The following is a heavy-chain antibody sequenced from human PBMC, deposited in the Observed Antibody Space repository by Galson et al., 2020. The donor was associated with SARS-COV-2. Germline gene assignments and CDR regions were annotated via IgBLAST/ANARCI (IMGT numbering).Heavy chain of an antibody. D-gene: IGHD2-8*01. CDR2: IYSEGSST. Sequence: GGSLRLSCAVSGFTFSSYWMHWVRQAPGKGLVWVSRIYSEGSSTSYADSVKGRFTISGDNAKNTLYLQMNSLRAEDTAVYYCARGDMVNDYFDYWGQGTLVTVSS. J-gene: IGHJ4*02. CDR1: GFTFSSYW. V-gene: IGHV3-74*01. CDR3: ARGDMVNDYFDY.